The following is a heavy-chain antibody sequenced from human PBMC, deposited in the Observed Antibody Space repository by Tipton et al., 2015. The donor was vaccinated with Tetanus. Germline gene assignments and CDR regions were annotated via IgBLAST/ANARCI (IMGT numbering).Heavy chain of an antibody. V-gene: IGHV3-30*18. CDR3: AKDLRYLSSWHPS. Sequence: SLRLSCAASGFTFSIYGMYWVRQAPGKGLERVAFISYDGSTEYYAKSVKGRFTISRDNSKHTLYLQMNSLVPEDTAVYYCAKDLRYLSSWHPSWGQGALVTVSS. J-gene: IGHJ5*02. CDR1: GFTFSIYG. CDR2: ISYDGSTE. D-gene: IGHD6-13*01.